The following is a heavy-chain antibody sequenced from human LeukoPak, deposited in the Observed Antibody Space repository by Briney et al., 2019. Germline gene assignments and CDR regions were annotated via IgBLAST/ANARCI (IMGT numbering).Heavy chain of an antibody. Sequence: GGSLRLSCAASGFTFSSYAMNWVRQAPGKVLEWVSSISSSSSYIYYADSVKGRFTISRDNAKNSLYLQMNSLRAEDTAVYYCARDHRDSNYVSASPGLDVWGKGTTVTVSS. D-gene: IGHD4-11*01. V-gene: IGHV3-21*01. CDR3: ARDHRDSNYVSASPGLDV. J-gene: IGHJ6*04. CDR2: ISSSSSYI. CDR1: GFTFSSYA.